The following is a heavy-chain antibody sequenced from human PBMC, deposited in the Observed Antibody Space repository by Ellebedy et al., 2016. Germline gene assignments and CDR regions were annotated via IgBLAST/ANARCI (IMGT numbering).Heavy chain of an antibody. CDR1: GFTFSSST. CDR2: ISFDGRAE. CDR3: ARGGYYANDPFDF. J-gene: IGHJ3*01. D-gene: IGHD3-3*01. Sequence: GESLKISXAASGFTFSSSTMHWARQDPGWGLEWVAGISFDGRAEYYADSVKGRFTISRDNDESSYYLHLNSLTAGDTAVYYCARGGYYANDPFDFWGQGTVVTVSS. V-gene: IGHV3-30*14.